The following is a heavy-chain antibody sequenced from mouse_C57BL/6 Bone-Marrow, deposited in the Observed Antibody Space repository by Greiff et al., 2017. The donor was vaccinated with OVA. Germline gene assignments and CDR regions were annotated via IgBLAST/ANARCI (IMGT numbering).Heavy chain of an antibody. CDR1: GFSLTSYG. V-gene: IGHV2-2*01. CDR2: IWSGGST. CDR3: ARNCDYSNQFAY. Sequence: QVNVKQSGPGLVQPSQSLSITCTVSGFSLTSYGVHWVRQSPGKGLEWLGVIWSGGSTDYNAAFISRLSISKYNSKSQVFFKMNSLQADDTAIYYSARNCDYSNQFAYWGQGTLVTVSA. D-gene: IGHD2-5*01. J-gene: IGHJ3*01.